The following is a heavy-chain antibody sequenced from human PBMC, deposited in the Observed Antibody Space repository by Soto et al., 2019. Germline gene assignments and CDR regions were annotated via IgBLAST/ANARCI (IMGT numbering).Heavy chain of an antibody. Sequence: GGSLRLSCAASGFTFSSYSMNWVRQAPGKGLGWVSYISSSSSTIYYADSVKGRFTISRDNAKNSLYLQMNSLRDEDTAVYYCASEYDYGGLNYYYYGMDVWGQGTTVTVS. CDR3: ASEYDYGGLNYYYYGMDV. CDR1: GFTFSSYS. D-gene: IGHD4-17*01. V-gene: IGHV3-48*02. J-gene: IGHJ6*02. CDR2: ISSSSSTI.